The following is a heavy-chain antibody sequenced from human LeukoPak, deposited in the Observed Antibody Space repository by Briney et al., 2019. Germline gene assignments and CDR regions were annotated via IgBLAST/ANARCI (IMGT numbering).Heavy chain of an antibody. Sequence: SETLSLTCTVSGGSINSYYWSWIRQPPGKGLEWIGYIYYSGSTNYNPSLKSRVTISVDTSKNQFSLKLSSVTAADTAVYYCARYSSGWYAFDIWGQGTMVTVSS. CDR2: IYYSGST. V-gene: IGHV4-59*01. CDR3: ARYSSGWYAFDI. J-gene: IGHJ3*02. CDR1: GGSINSYY. D-gene: IGHD6-19*01.